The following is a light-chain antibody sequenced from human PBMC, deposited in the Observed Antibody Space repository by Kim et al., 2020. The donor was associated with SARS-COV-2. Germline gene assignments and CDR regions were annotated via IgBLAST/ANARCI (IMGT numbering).Light chain of an antibody. Sequence: DIQLTQSPSSLSASLGDSVTITCRTSQSVLTFLNWYQQKPRKAPKLLIFAASTLQSGAPSRFSGSGSGTDFTLTINSLQAEDFATYYCQQSYNIPRTFGPGTKVDIK. CDR3: QQSYNIPRT. CDR2: AAS. V-gene: IGKV1-39*01. J-gene: IGKJ1*01. CDR1: QSVLTF.